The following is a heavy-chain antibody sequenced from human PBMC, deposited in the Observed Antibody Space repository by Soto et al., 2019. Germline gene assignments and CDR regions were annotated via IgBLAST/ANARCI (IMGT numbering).Heavy chain of an antibody. Sequence: QVQLQESGPGLVKPSETLSLTCTVSGGSISGYYWSWIRQAPGKGLEWIGYIYYSGTTNYDPSLQSRVTMSVDTSKTQFSLKLSSVTTAATAVYYCARLTGGTYLSFYYYIGVWGKGTTVTVSS. CDR2: IYYSGTT. D-gene: IGHD2-8*02. J-gene: IGHJ6*03. CDR1: GGSISGYY. V-gene: IGHV4-59*01. CDR3: ARLTGGTYLSFYYYIGV.